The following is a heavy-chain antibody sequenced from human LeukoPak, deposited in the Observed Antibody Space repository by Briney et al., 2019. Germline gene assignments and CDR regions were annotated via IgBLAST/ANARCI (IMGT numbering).Heavy chain of an antibody. J-gene: IGHJ4*02. CDR3: ARGGNYGDYVYF. V-gene: IGHV4-30-4*01. CDR1: GGSISSGDYY. CDR2: IYYSGST. Sequence: PSETLSLTCTVSGGSISSGDYYWSWIRQPPGKGLEWIGYIYYSGSTDYNPSLKSRVTMSVDASKNQFSLKLSSVTAADTAVYYCARGGNYGDYVYFWGQGTLVTVSS. D-gene: IGHD4-17*01.